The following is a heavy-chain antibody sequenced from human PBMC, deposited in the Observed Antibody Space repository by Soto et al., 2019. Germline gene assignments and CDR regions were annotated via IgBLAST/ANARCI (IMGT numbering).Heavy chain of an antibody. V-gene: IGHV3-7*01. J-gene: IGHJ4*02. CDR3: ARDYAGGYDSYFDY. CDR1: GFTFSSYW. D-gene: IGHD5-12*01. Sequence: SLRLSCAASGFTFSSYWMSWVRQAPGKGLEWVANIKQDGSEKYYVDSVKGRFTISRDNAKNSLYLQMNSLRAEDTAVYYCARDYAGGYDSYFDYWGQGTLVTVSS. CDR2: IKQDGSEK.